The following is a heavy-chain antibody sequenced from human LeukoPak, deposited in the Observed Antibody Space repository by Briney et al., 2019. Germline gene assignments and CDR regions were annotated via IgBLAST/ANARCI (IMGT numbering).Heavy chain of an antibody. Sequence: PSETLSLTCTVSGGSISSYYWSWIRQPPGKGLEWIGYIYTSGSTNYNPSLKSRVTISVDTSKNQFSLKLSSVTAADTAVYYCARSDFHDFWSGYDVAFDIWGQGTMVTVSS. V-gene: IGHV4-4*09. CDR2: IYTSGST. CDR3: ARSDFHDFWSGYDVAFDI. CDR1: GGSISSYY. J-gene: IGHJ3*02. D-gene: IGHD3-3*01.